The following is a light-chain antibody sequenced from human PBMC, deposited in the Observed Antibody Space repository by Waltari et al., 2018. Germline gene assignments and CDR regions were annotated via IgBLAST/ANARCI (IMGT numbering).Light chain of an antibody. CDR2: EVS. V-gene: IGLV2-23*02. J-gene: IGLJ2*01. Sequence: QSALTQPASVSGSPGQSITISCTGTSSDVGSYNLVSWYQQHPGKAPKRMIYEVSKRPSGVSNRFSGSKSGDTASLTISGLQAEDEADYYYCSYAGSSVVFGGGTKLTVL. CDR1: SSDVGSYNL. CDR3: CSYAGSSVV.